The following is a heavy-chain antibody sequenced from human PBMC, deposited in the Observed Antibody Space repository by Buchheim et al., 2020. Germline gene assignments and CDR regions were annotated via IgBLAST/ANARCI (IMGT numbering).Heavy chain of an antibody. D-gene: IGHD6-13*01. Sequence: QVQLVESGGGLVKPGGSLRLSCAASGFTFSDYYMSWIRQAPGKGLEWVSYISISSSYTNYADSVKGRFTISRDNAKNSQYLQMNSLRAEDTAVYYCARDRGAVDLAAAGKKFDYWGQGTL. CDR2: ISISSSYT. J-gene: IGHJ4*02. CDR1: GFTFSDYY. CDR3: ARDRGAVDLAAAGKKFDY. V-gene: IGHV3-11*06.